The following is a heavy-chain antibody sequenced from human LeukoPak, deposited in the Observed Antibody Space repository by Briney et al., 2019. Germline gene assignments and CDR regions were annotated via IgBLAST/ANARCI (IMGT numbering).Heavy chain of an antibody. V-gene: IGHV4-31*03. CDR3: ARGFGDSGSYSDY. Sequence: SQTLSLTCTVSGGSISSGGYYWSWIRQPPGKGLEWIGYIYNSGSTYYNPSLKSRVTISVDTSKNQFSLKVSSVTAADTAVYYCARGFGDSGSYSDYWGQGTLVTVSS. J-gene: IGHJ4*02. CDR2: IYNSGST. D-gene: IGHD1-26*01. CDR1: GGSISSGGYY.